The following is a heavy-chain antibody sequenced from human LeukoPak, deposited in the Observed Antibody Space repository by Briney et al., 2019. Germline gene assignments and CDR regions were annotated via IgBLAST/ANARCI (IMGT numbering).Heavy chain of an antibody. V-gene: IGHV3-30*04. Sequence: GGSLRLSCAASGFTFSTYAMHWVRQAPGKGLEWVAVIPYDGSNKYYADSVKGRFTISRDNSKNTLYLQMNSLRAEDTAVYYCARYSSGWYGDYWGQGTLVTVSS. J-gene: IGHJ4*02. CDR1: GFTFSTYA. D-gene: IGHD6-19*01. CDR2: IPYDGSNK. CDR3: ARYSSGWYGDY.